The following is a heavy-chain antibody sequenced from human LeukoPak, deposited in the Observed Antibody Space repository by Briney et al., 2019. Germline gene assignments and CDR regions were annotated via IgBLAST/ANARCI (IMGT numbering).Heavy chain of an antibody. J-gene: IGHJ6*02. V-gene: IGHV1-2*02. CDR3: ARKITMVRGAGYYYYGMDV. CDR2: INPNSGGT. D-gene: IGHD3-10*01. Sequence: GASVKVSCKASGYTFTGYYMHWVRQAPGQGLEWMGCINPNSGGTNYAQKFQGRVTMTRDTSISTAYMELSRLRSDDTAVYYCARKITMVRGAGYYYYGMDVWGQGTTVTVSS. CDR1: GYTFTGYY.